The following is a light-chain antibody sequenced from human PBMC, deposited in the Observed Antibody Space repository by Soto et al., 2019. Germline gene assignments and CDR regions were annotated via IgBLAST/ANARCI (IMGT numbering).Light chain of an antibody. V-gene: IGKV3-20*01. CDR2: GAS. CDR3: QQYGYLPLT. J-gene: IGKJ4*01. Sequence: IVLTQSPGTLSLSPGERATLSCRASQSVSNSHLSHIAWYQQRPGQAPRLLIYGASNRAIGVPDRFRGSGSGTDFSLNISRLEPEDFVVYYCQQYGYLPLTFGGGTKVETK. CDR1: QSVSNSH.